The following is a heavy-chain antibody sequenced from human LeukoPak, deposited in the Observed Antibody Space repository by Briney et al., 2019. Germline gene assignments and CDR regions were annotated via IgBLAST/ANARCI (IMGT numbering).Heavy chain of an antibody. D-gene: IGHD6-13*01. CDR2: IKPDGSEK. CDR1: GFTSSSYW. V-gene: IGHV3-7*03. CDR3: ARGAYSSSWYVEKFNWFDP. Sequence: PGGSLRLSCAASGFTSSSYWMSWVRQPPGKGLEWVANIKPDGSEKYYVDSVKGRFTISRDNAKNSLYLQMNSLRAEDAAVYYCARGAYSSSWYVEKFNWFDPWGQGTLVTVSS. J-gene: IGHJ5*02.